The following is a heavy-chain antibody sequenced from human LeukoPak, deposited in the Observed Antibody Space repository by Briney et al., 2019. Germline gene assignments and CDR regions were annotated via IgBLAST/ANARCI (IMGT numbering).Heavy chain of an antibody. CDR1: GGSISSYY. Sequence: SETLSLTCTVSGGSISSYYWSWIRQPPGKGLEWIGYIYYSGSTNYNPSLKSRVTISVDTSKNQFSLKLSSVTAADTAVYCCARRLLWFGEAGWFDPWGQGTLVTVSS. CDR2: IYYSGST. J-gene: IGHJ5*02. D-gene: IGHD3-10*01. CDR3: ARRLLWFGEAGWFDP. V-gene: IGHV4-59*01.